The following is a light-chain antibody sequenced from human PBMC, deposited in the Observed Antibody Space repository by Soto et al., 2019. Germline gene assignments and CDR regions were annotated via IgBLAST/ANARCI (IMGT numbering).Light chain of an antibody. J-gene: IGKJ4*01. V-gene: IGKV1-16*01. CDR1: HPININ. Sequence: DIQMTQSPSSLSASVGDRVTITCRASHPININLVWFQQKPGKAPKSLIYAATNLQSGVPSRFSGSVGGTDFSLTLSSLQPEDVATYYCQHYQRYPPSFGGGTKLEIK. CDR3: QHYQRYPPS. CDR2: AAT.